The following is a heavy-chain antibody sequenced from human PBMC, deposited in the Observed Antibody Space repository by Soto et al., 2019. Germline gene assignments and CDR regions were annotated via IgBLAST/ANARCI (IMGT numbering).Heavy chain of an antibody. CDR2: ISAYNGNT. CDR3: AYYYSHPRSLPYDS. Sequence: QVQLVQSGAEVKKPGASVKVSCKASGYTFTSYGISWVRQAPGQGLEWMGWISAYNGNTNYAQKLQGRVTMTTDTSTSTAYVAQSRLRSGDMAVDYCAYYYSHPRSLPYDSWGQGALVTVSS. CDR1: GYTFTSYG. J-gene: IGHJ4*02. D-gene: IGHD3-22*01. V-gene: IGHV1-18*03.